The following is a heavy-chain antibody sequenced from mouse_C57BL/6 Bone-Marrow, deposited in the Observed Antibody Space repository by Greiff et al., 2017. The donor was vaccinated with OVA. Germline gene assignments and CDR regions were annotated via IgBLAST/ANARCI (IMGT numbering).Heavy chain of an antibody. D-gene: IGHD2-1*01. Sequence: QVQLKESGAELARPGASVKLSCKASGYTFTSYGISWVKQRTGQGLEWIGEIYPRSGNTYYNEKFKGKATLTADKSSSTAYMELRSLTSEDSAVYFCARGYGNRYFDVWGTGTTVTVSS. CDR2: IYPRSGNT. V-gene: IGHV1-81*01. J-gene: IGHJ1*03. CDR1: GYTFTSYG. CDR3: ARGYGNRYFDV.